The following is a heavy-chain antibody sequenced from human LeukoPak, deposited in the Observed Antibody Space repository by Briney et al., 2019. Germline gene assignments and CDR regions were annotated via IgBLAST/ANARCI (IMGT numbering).Heavy chain of an antibody. V-gene: IGHV1-2*04. CDR3: ARALGYCSSTSCPAYGMDV. Sequence: ASVKVFCKASGYTFTGYYMHWVRQAPGQGLEWMGWINPNSGGTNYAQKFQGWVTMTRDTSISTGYMEPSRLRSDDTAGYYCARALGYCSSTSCPAYGMDVWGKGTTVTVSS. J-gene: IGHJ6*04. D-gene: IGHD2-2*01. CDR2: INPNSGGT. CDR1: GYTFTGYY.